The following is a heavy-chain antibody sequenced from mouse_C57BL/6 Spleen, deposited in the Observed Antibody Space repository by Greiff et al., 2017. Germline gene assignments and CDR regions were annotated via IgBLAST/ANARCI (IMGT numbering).Heavy chain of an antibody. V-gene: IGHV1-15*01. Sequence: QVQLQQSGAELVRPGASVTLSCKASGYTFTDYEMHWVKQTPVHGLEWIGAIDPETGGTAYNQKFKGKAILTADKSSSKAYMALRRLTSEDSAVYYCTRDYYGSRYFDVWGTGTTVTVSS. CDR3: TRDYYGSRYFDV. J-gene: IGHJ1*03. CDR1: GYTFTDYE. CDR2: IDPETGGT. D-gene: IGHD1-1*01.